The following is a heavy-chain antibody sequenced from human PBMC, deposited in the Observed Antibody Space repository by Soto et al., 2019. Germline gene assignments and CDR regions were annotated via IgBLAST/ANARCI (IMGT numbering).Heavy chain of an antibody. D-gene: IGHD2-15*01. CDR1: GFTFSSYG. Sequence: GGSLRLSCAASGFTFSSYGMHWVRQAPGKGLEWVAVISYDGSNKYYADSVKGRFTISRDNSKNTLYLQMNSLKTEDTAVYYCSKARCSTIWGQGTPVTVSS. V-gene: IGHV3-30*18. CDR2: ISYDGSNK. J-gene: IGHJ4*02. CDR3: SKARCSTI.